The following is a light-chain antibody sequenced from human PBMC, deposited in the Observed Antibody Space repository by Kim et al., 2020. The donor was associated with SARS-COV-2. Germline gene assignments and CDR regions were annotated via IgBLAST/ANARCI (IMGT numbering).Light chain of an antibody. CDR2: VHRDGSY. V-gene: IGLV4-69*01. Sequence: PVKLTCTLGGGRSKSAGAWHPQRAVTGPRFLMQVHRDGSYDRGDGIPVRFSGAASGAKRYLAISRLQSEDEADYYGQAWGPGIRVFGGGTQLTVL. CDR1: GGRSKSA. CDR3: QAWGPGIRV. J-gene: IGLJ3*02.